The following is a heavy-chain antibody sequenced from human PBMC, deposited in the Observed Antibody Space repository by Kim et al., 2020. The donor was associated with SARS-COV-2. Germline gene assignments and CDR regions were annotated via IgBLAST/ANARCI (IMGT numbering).Heavy chain of an antibody. D-gene: IGHD3-10*01. Sequence: GGSLRLSCAASGFAFSSYVMSWVRQAPGKGLEWVSAISSSGETTFYADSVKGRFTISRDNSKNTVFLQMSSLGVEDTAVYYCAKDVRFVAYWGHGTLVTVSS. J-gene: IGHJ4*01. CDR1: GFAFSSYV. CDR3: AKDVRFVAY. V-gene: IGHV3-23*01. CDR2: ISSSGETT.